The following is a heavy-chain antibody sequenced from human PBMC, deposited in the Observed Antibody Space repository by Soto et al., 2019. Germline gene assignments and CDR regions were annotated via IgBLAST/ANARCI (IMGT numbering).Heavy chain of an antibody. J-gene: IGHJ6*02. V-gene: IGHV3-53*01. CDR3: ARDSPPQHYYYGMDV. D-gene: IGHD1-1*01. CDR2: IYSGGST. CDR1: GFTVSSNY. Sequence: GGSLRLSCAASGFTVSSNYMSWVRQAPGKGLEWVSVIYSGGSTYYADSVKGRFTISRDNSKNTLYLQMNSLRAEDTAVYYCARDSPPQHYYYGMDVWGQGTTVTV.